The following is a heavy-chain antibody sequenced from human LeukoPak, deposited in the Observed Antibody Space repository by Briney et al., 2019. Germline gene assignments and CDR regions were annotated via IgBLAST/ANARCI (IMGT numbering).Heavy chain of an antibody. CDR2: IYPGDSDT. J-gene: IGHJ4*02. Sequence: GESLKISCKGSGYSFTSYWIGWVRQMPGKGLEWMGIIYPGDSDTRYSPSFQGQVTISADKSISTAYPQWSSLKASDTAMYYCARQDDSSGYYCDYWGQGTLVTVSS. D-gene: IGHD3-22*01. CDR1: GYSFTSYW. V-gene: IGHV5-51*01. CDR3: ARQDDSSGYYCDY.